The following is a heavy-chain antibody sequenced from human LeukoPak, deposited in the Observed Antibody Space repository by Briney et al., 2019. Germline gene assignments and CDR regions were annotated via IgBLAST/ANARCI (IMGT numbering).Heavy chain of an antibody. CDR3: AREGGNSTVTSAFDT. D-gene: IGHD4-17*01. V-gene: IGHV4-30-4*01. J-gene: IGHJ3*02. CDR2: IYYSGST. CDR1: GGSISSGDYY. Sequence: SQTLSLTCTVSGGSISSGDYYWSWIRQPPGKGLEWIGYIYYSGSTYYNPSLKSRVTISVDTSKNQFSLKLSSVTAADTAVYYCAREGGNSTVTSAFDTWGQGTMVTVSS.